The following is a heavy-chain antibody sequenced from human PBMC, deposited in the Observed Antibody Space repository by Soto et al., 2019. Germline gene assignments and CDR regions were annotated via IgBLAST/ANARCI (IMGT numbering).Heavy chain of an antibody. CDR1: AYTFINNY. D-gene: IGHD2-21*01. Sequence: QVQVVQSGAEVKKPGASVRISCKASAYTFINNYFHWVRQAPGQGLEWMGLINLRDGATIYAQKFQHRIVKTRDTFPRTLYMVLSGLGSDDSAMYYCAKDVSGFGDSRYWGQGTLVTVSS. CDR3: AKDVSGFGDSRY. J-gene: IGHJ4*02. CDR2: INLRDGAT. V-gene: IGHV1-46*01.